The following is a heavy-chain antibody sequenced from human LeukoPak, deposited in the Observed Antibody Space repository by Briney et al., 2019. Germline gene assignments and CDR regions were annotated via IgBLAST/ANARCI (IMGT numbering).Heavy chain of an antibody. CDR1: GFTFSSYA. CDR3: ANVAMNCSGGSCPLDY. V-gene: IGHV3-23*01. D-gene: IGHD2-15*01. Sequence: GGSLRLSCAASGFTFSSYAMSWVRQAPGKGLKWVSAISGSGGSTYYADSVKGRFTISRDNSKNTLYLQMNSLRAEDTAVYYCANVAMNCSGGSCPLDYWGQGTLVTVSS. J-gene: IGHJ4*02. CDR2: ISGSGGST.